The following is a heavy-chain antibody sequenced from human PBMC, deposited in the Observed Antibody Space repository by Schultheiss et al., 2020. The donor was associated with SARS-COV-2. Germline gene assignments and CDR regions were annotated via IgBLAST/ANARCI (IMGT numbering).Heavy chain of an antibody. D-gene: IGHD3-22*01. V-gene: IGHV1-18*01. J-gene: IGHJ6*02. Sequence: ASVKVSCKASGGTFSSYAISWVRQAPGQGLEWMGWINPNSGGTNYAQKFQGWVTMTTDTSTSTAYMELRSLRSDDTAVYYCARSGYYDSSGHYYYYGIDVWGQGTTVTVSS. CDR2: INPNSGGT. CDR1: GGTFSSYA. CDR3: ARSGYYDSSGHYYYYGIDV.